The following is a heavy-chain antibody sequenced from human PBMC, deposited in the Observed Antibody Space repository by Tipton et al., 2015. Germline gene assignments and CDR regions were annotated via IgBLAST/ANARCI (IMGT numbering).Heavy chain of an antibody. Sequence: LRLSCAVFGYSISSGYYWGWIRQPPGKGLEWMGSIYHSGTTYSNPSHKSRVTISDDTTKNQFSLKLRSVPAADTALYYCARVTVDYGDYVGAFDIWGQGTMVTVSS. CDR2: IYHSGTT. V-gene: IGHV4-38-2*01. CDR3: ARVTVDYGDYVGAFDI. CDR1: GYSISSGYY. J-gene: IGHJ3*02. D-gene: IGHD4-17*01.